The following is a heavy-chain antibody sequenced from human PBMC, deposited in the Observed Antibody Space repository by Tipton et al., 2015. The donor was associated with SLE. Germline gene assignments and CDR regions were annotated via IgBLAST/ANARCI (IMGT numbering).Heavy chain of an antibody. CDR1: GSSISSSSHY. CDR2: IYYTGST. J-gene: IGHJ6*02. CDR3: ARLIRGMDV. D-gene: IGHD3-22*01. V-gene: IGHV4-39*07. Sequence: TLSLTCTISGSSISSSSHYWGWIRQPPGKGLEWIGSIYYTGSTYYNPSLKSRVTISVDTSKNQFSLKLSSVTAADTAVYYCARLIRGMDVWGQGTTVTVSS.